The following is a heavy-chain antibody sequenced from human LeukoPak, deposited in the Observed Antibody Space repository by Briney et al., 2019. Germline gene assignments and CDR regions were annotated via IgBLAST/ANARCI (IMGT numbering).Heavy chain of an antibody. Sequence: GGSLRLSCAASGFIFSNYWMHWVRQAPGKGLVWVARIKTDGSVTSYADSVKGRFTISRDNAKNTLYLQMNGLGAGDSAVYWCVRGGPDSSDYSSLFDYWGRGILVTVSS. D-gene: IGHD3-22*01. CDR2: IKTDGSVT. CDR3: VRGGPDSSDYSSLFDY. CDR1: GFIFSNYW. V-gene: IGHV3-74*01. J-gene: IGHJ4*02.